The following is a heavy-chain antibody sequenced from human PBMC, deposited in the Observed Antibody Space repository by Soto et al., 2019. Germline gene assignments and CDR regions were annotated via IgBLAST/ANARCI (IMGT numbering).Heavy chain of an antibody. CDR2: IYYRGST. Sequence: SETLSLTCTVSGVSIISYYWTWILQPPGKGLEWIGYIYYRGSTNYNPSLKSRVTISVDTSKNQFSLKLSSVTAADPALYYCARRYGGKLEYWGQGTLVTVS. CDR3: ARRYGGKLEY. D-gene: IGHD1-26*01. CDR1: GVSIISYY. V-gene: IGHV4-59*08. J-gene: IGHJ4*02.